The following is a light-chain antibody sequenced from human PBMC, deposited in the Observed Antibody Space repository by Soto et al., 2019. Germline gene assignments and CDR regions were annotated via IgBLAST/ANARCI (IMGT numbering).Light chain of an antibody. V-gene: IGKV3-20*01. CDR2: DAS. CDR3: QQYATSPVMYT. Sequence: EIVLTQSPGILSLSPGERATLSCRASQSVSSTYLAGYQQKPGQAPRLVIYDASSRATDIPDRFSGSGSGTDFTLTISRLEPEDFAVYYCQQYATSPVMYTFGQGTQLEIK. J-gene: IGKJ2*01. CDR1: QSVSSTY.